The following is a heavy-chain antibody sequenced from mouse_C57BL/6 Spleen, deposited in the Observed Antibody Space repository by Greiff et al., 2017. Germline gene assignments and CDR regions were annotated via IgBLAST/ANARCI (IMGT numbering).Heavy chain of an antibody. V-gene: IGHV2-2*01. CDR2: IWSGGST. CDR1: GFSLTSYG. J-gene: IGHJ4*01. Sequence: VQGVESGPGLVQPSQSLSITCTVSGFSLTSYGVHWVRQSPGKGLEWLGVIWSGGSTDYNAAFISRLSISKDNSKSQVFFKMNSLQADDTAIYYCARKGLRLYYYAMDYWGQGTSVTVSS. D-gene: IGHD2-2*01. CDR3: ARKGLRLYYYAMDY.